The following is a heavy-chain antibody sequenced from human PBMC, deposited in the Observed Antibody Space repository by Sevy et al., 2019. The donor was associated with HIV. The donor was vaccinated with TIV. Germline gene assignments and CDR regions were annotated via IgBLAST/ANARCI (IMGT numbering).Heavy chain of an antibody. D-gene: IGHD2-15*01. CDR1: GFTFSSYA. CDR2: ISGSGGST. Sequence: GGSLRLSCAASGFTFSSYAMSWVRQAPGKGLEWVSAISGSGGSTYYADSVKGRFTISRDNSKNTLYLQMNSLRAEETAVYYCAKGSVVAATRDYFDYWGQGTLVTVSS. J-gene: IGHJ4*02. V-gene: IGHV3-23*01. CDR3: AKGSVVAATRDYFDY.